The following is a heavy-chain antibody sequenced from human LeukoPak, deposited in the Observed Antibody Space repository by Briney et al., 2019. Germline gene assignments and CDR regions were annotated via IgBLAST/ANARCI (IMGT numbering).Heavy chain of an antibody. V-gene: IGHV3-7*01. CDR1: GFTFSSYW. J-gene: IGHJ4*02. D-gene: IGHD2-15*01. CDR3: ARLLRGRVSRYFDY. CDR2: IKQDGSEK. Sequence: PGGSLRLSCAASGFTFSSYWMSWVRQAPGKGLEWVANIKQDGSEKYYVDSVKGRFTISRDNAKSSLYLQMNSLRAEDTAVYYCARLLRGRVSRYFDYWGQGTLVTVSS.